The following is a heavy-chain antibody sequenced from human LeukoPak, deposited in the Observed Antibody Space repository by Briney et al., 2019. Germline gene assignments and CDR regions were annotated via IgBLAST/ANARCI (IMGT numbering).Heavy chain of an antibody. J-gene: IGHJ4*02. D-gene: IGHD3-16*02. Sequence: SETLSLTCTVSGGSISSGGYYWSWIRQPPGKGLEWVGYIYHSGSTYYNPSLKSRVTISVDRSKNQFSLKLSSVTAADTAVYYCARDRAFMITFGGVIGPYFDYWGQGTLVTVSS. CDR1: GGSISSGGYY. V-gene: IGHV4-30-2*01. CDR3: ARDRAFMITFGGVIGPYFDY. CDR2: IYHSGST.